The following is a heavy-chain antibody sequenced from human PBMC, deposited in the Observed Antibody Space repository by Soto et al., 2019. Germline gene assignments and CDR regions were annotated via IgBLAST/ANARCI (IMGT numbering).Heavy chain of an antibody. Sequence: PSETLSLTCTVSGGSISSGGYYWSWIRQHPGKGLEWIGYIYYSGSTYYNPSLKSRVTISVDTSKNQFSLKLSSVTAADTAVYYCARESNDSSGYYYYFDYWGQGTLVTV. J-gene: IGHJ4*02. CDR2: IYYSGST. CDR1: GGSISSGGYY. D-gene: IGHD3-22*01. CDR3: ARESNDSSGYYYYFDY. V-gene: IGHV4-31*03.